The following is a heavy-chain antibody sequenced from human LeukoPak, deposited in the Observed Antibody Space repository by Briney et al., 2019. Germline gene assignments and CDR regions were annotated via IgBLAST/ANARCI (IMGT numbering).Heavy chain of an antibody. D-gene: IGHD3-16*01. V-gene: IGHV3-23*01. CDR3: VGPVRGLGYYYMDV. Sequence: GGSLRLSCAASGFTFSTYAMSWVRQAPGEGLEWVSAISGGGGNTYYADSVKGRFTISRDNSKNTLYLQMNSLRAEDTAVYYCVGPVRGLGYYYMDVWGKGTTVTVSS. CDR1: GFTFSTYA. J-gene: IGHJ6*03. CDR2: ISGGGGNT.